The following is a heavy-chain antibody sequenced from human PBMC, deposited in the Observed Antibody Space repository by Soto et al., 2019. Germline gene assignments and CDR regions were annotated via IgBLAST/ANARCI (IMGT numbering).Heavy chain of an antibody. CDR2: ISSSSSYI. V-gene: IGHV3-21*01. J-gene: IGHJ1*01. Sequence: GGSLRLSCAASGFTFSSYSMNWVRQAPGKGLEWVSSISSSSSYIYYADSVKGRFTISRDNAKNSLYLQMNSLRAEDTAVHYCARAGLPGLYAEYFQHWGQGTLVTVSS. CDR3: ARAGLPGLYAEYFQH. D-gene: IGHD5-18*01. CDR1: GFTFSSYS.